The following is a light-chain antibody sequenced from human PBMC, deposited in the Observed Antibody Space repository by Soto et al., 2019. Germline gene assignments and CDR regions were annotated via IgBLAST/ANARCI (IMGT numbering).Light chain of an antibody. CDR1: RSNIGAVND. V-gene: IGLV1-40*01. Sequence: QPVLTQPPSVSGAPGQRVTISCTGSRSNIGAVNDVHWYQQLPGTAPKLLIYGNNNRPSGVPDRFSGSKSGTSASLAITGLQAEDEADYYCQSYDSSLSGSVFGGGTKVTVL. J-gene: IGLJ2*01. CDR3: QSYDSSLSGSV. CDR2: GNN.